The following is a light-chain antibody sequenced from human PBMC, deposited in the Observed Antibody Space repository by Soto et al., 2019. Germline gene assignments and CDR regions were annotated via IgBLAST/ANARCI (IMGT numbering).Light chain of an antibody. CDR2: AAS. V-gene: IGKV1-39*01. CDR1: QSISSY. CDR3: QQSYSTSVYT. J-gene: IGKJ2*01. Sequence: DIQMTQSPSSLSASVGDRVTITCLASQSISSYLNWYQQKPGKAPKLLIYAASSLQSGVPSRFSGSGSGTDFTLTISSLQPEDFATYYCQQSYSTSVYTFGQGTKLEIK.